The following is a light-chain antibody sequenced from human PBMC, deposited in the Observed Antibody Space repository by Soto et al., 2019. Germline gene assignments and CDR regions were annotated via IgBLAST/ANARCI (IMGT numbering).Light chain of an antibody. CDR1: QGSGVY. CDR2: AAS. CDR3: QKYNSAPLT. J-gene: IGKJ4*01. V-gene: IGKV1-27*01. Sequence: DIQMTQSPSSLSASVVDIVTITCRASQGSGVYLALFQQKPAKVPKLLIYAASALQSGVPSRLIGSVSGTDFTLTINSLQPEDIATYYCQKYNSAPLTFGGGTRVEVK.